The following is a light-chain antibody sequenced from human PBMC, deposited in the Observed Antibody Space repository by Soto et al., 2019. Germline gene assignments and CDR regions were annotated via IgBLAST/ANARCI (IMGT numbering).Light chain of an antibody. CDR3: SSNVNNTTIFV. CDR2: EVT. V-gene: IGLV2-8*01. Sequence: QSVLAQPPGASGSPGESVWISCTGSRFEVGGYTYLSWYKQPPHRVPTLLIYEVTTRPSGLPDRFSGSKSANTAYLTVSGLQAEDEADYFCSSNVNNTTIFVFGSGP. CDR1: RFEVGGYTY. J-gene: IGLJ1*01.